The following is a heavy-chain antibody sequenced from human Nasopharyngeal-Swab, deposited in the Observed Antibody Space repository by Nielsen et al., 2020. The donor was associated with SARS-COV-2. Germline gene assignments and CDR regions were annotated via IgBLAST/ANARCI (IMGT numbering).Heavy chain of an antibody. D-gene: IGHD2-15*01. Sequence: GESLKISCAASGFPFSDSAIHWVRQASGEGLEWVARIRSKGNNYATAYSASVKGRFIIFRDDPTNTAYLQMNSLKTEDTAMYYCTRCGGGCYSGRDYWGQGTLVTVSS. CDR2: IRSKGNNYAT. J-gene: IGHJ4*02. CDR1: GFPFSDSA. CDR3: TRCGGGCYSGRDY. V-gene: IGHV3-73*01.